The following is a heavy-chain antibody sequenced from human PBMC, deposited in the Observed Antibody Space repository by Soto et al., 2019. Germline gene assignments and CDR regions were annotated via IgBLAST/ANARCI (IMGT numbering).Heavy chain of an antibody. J-gene: IGHJ4*02. Sequence: PSETLSLTCTVSGGSMSRSRYYWGWIRQPPGKGLEWIGSIYYSGSTYYNPSLKSRVTISVDTSKNQFSLKLSSVTAADTAVYYCARDESGVMDYWGQGTLVTVSS. V-gene: IGHV4-39*07. CDR2: IYYSGST. D-gene: IGHD3-16*01. CDR1: GGSMSRSRYY. CDR3: ARDESGVMDY.